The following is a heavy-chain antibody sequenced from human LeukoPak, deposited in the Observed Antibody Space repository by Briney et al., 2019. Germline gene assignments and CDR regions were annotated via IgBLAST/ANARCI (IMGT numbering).Heavy chain of an antibody. D-gene: IGHD2-2*01. V-gene: IGHV3-64D*06. Sequence: GGSLRLSCSASGFTFSNYAMHWVRQAPGKGLEYVSAISSNGGSTYYADSVKGRFTISRDNSNNTLYLQMSSLGAEDTAVYYCAKDWGMGDQLLRIDYWGQGTLVTVSS. CDR2: ISSNGGST. J-gene: IGHJ4*02. CDR1: GFTFSNYA. CDR3: AKDWGMGDQLLRIDY.